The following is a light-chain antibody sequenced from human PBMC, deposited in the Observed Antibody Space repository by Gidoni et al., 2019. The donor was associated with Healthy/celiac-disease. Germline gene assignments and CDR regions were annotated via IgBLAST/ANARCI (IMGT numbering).Light chain of an antibody. Sequence: QSALTQPASVSGSPGQSITISCTGTSSDVGGYNYVSWYQQHPGKAPKLMIYEVSNRPSGVSNRFSDSKSGNTASLTISGLQAEDEADYYCSSYTSSSTPVVFGGGTKLTVL. CDR1: SSDVGGYNY. V-gene: IGLV2-14*01. CDR2: EVS. CDR3: SSYTSSSTPVV. J-gene: IGLJ2*01.